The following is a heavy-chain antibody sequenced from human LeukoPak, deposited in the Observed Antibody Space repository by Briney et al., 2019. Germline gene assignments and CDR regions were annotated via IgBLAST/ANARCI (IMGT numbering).Heavy chain of an antibody. D-gene: IGHD6-13*01. J-gene: IGHJ4*02. CDR1: GYSISGGYY. V-gene: IGHV4-38-2*02. Sequence: SETLSLTCTVSGYSISGGYYWGWIRQPPGKGLEWIGSIYHSGSTYYNPSLKSRVTISVDTSKNQFSLKLSSVTAADTAVYYCASYSSSWHTTFDYWGQGTLVTVSS. CDR3: ASYSSSWHTTFDY. CDR2: IYHSGST.